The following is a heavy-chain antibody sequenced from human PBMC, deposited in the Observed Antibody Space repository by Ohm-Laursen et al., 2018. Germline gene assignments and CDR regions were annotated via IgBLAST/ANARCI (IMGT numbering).Heavy chain of an antibody. CDR3: ARGQPIDF. J-gene: IGHJ4*02. CDR1: GYTFTNSG. V-gene: IGHV1-69*04. Sequence: GSSVKVSCNASGYTFTNSGISWVRQAPGQGLEWMGRIIPILGIANYAQKFQGRVTITADKSTSTAYMELSSLRSEDTAMYYCARGQPIDFWGQGTLVTVSS. CDR2: IIPILGIA.